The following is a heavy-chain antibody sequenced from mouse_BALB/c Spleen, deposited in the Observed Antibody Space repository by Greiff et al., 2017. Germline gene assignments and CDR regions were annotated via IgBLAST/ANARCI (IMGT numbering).Heavy chain of an antibody. CDR1: GFAFSSYD. CDR3: ARHEEDYYGSSFAY. CDR2: ISSGGGST. Sequence: EVMLVESGGGLVKPGGSLKLSCAASGFAFSSYDMSWVRQTPEKRLEWVAYISSGGGSTYYPDTVKGRFTISRDNAKNTLYLQMSSLKSEDTAMYYCARHEEDYYGSSFAYWGQGTLVTVSA. V-gene: IGHV5-12-1*01. D-gene: IGHD1-1*01. J-gene: IGHJ3*01.